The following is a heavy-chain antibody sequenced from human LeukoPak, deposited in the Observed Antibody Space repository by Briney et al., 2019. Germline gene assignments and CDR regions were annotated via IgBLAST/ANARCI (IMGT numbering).Heavy chain of an antibody. J-gene: IGHJ4*02. Sequence: SETPSLTCTVSGGSISSSSYYWGWIRQPPGKGLEWIGSIYYSGSTYYNPSLKSRVTISVDTSKNQFSLKLSSVTAADTAVYYCARTDYDILTGYYSALDYWGQGTLVTVSS. CDR2: IYYSGST. V-gene: IGHV4-39*01. CDR1: GGSISSSSYY. CDR3: ARTDYDILTGYYSALDY. D-gene: IGHD3-9*01.